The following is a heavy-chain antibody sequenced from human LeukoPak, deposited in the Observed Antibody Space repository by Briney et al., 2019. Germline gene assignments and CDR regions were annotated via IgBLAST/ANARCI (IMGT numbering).Heavy chain of an antibody. D-gene: IGHD3-22*01. J-gene: IGHJ4*02. CDR3: AKGTRNYCDSSGYPYDY. V-gene: IGHV1-18*04. CDR1: GYTFTSYG. Sequence: ASVKVSCKASGYTFTSYGISWVRQAPGQGLEWMGWISAYNGNTNYAQKLQGRVTMTTDTSTSTAYMELRSLRSDDTAVYYCAKGTRNYCDSSGYPYDYWGQGTLVTVSS. CDR2: ISAYNGNT.